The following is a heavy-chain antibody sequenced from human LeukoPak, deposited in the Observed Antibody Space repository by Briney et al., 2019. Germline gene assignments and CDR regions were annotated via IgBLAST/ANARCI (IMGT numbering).Heavy chain of an antibody. CDR3: ARTAQDFYDSGSPDY. Sequence: GESLRISCKGSGCTFTSYWISWVRQMPGKGLEGMGMIDPTDSYTNYSPSFQGHVTISADKSISTAYQQWSSLKTSDTAMYYCARTAQDFYDSGSPDYWGQGTLVTVSS. J-gene: IGHJ4*02. CDR1: GCTFTSYW. D-gene: IGHD3-10*01. V-gene: IGHV5-10-1*01. CDR2: IDPTDSYT.